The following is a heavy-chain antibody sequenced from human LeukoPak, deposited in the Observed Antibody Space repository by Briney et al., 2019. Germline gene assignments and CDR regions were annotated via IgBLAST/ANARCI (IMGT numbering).Heavy chain of an antibody. Sequence: KASETLSLTCAVYGGSFSGYYWSWIRQPPGKGLEWIGYIYYSGSTNYNPSLKSRVTISVDTSKIQFSLKLSSVTAADTAVYYCARVSDILTNYGMDVWGQGTTVTVSS. V-gene: IGHV4-59*01. CDR3: ARVSDILTNYGMDV. J-gene: IGHJ6*02. CDR2: IYYSGST. D-gene: IGHD3-9*01. CDR1: GGSFSGYY.